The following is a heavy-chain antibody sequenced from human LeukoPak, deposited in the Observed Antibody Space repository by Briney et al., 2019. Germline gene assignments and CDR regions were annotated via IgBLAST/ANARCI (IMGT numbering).Heavy chain of an antibody. V-gene: IGHV4-39*01. CDR1: GGSISSSSYY. CDR2: IYYSGST. J-gene: IGHJ4*02. Sequence: SETLSLTCTVSGGSISSSSYYWGWIRQPPGKGLEWIGGIYYSGSTYYNPSLKSRVTISVDTSKNQFSLKLSSVTAADTAVYYCARQEFGHYDFWSGYLYFDYWGQGTLVTVSS. D-gene: IGHD3-3*01. CDR3: ARQEFGHYDFWSGYLYFDY.